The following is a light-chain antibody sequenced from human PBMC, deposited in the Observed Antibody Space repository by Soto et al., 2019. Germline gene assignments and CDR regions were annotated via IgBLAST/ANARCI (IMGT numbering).Light chain of an antibody. CDR1: QSINSY. CDR3: PQSYSTFT. CDR2: ATS. V-gene: IGKV1-39*01. J-gene: IGKJ4*01. Sequence: TQITRSPSSRSASLRDRVTIACRASQSINSYLNWYQQNPGEAPKLLIYATSSLQSGVPSRFSGSGSGTAFTLTISSLLPEDFATYYCPQSYSTFTFGGGTKVDIK.